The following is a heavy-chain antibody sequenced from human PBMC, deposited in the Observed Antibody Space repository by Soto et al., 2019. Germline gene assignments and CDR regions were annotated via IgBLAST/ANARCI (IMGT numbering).Heavy chain of an antibody. V-gene: IGHV3-30*18. J-gene: IGHJ4*02. CDR2: ISYDGSNK. Sequence: SLRLSCAASGFTFSSYGMHWVRQAPGNGLEWVAVISYDGSNKYYADSVKGRFTISRDNSKNTLYLQMNSLRAEDTAVYYCAKDLNYYGDYTDYWGQGTLVTVSS. D-gene: IGHD4-17*01. CDR3: AKDLNYYGDYTDY. CDR1: GFTFSSYG.